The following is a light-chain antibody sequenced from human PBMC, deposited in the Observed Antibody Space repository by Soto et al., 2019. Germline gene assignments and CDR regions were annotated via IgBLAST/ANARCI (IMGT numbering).Light chain of an antibody. CDR3: AAWDDSLSGQVV. Sequence: QSVLTQPPSASGTPGQRVTISCSGSSSNIGSNYVSWYQQLPGTAPKLLIYRNNQRPSGVPDRFSGSKSGTSASLAISGLRSEDEADYYCAAWDDSLSGQVVFGGGTKVTVL. CDR2: RNN. J-gene: IGLJ2*01. CDR1: SSNIGSNY. V-gene: IGLV1-47*01.